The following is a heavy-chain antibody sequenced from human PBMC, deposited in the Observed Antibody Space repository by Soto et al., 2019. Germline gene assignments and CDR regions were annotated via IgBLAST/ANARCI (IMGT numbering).Heavy chain of an antibody. CDR3: AKLSDSSGLFDY. CDR1: GFTFSSYG. D-gene: IGHD3-22*01. CDR2: ISYDGSNK. V-gene: IGHV3-30*18. Sequence: ESGGGVVQPGRSLRLSCAASGFTFSSYGMHWVRQAPGKGLEWVAVISYDGSNKYYADSVKGRFTISRDNSKNTLYLQMNSLRAEDTAVYYCAKLSDSSGLFDYWGQGTLVTVSS. J-gene: IGHJ4*02.